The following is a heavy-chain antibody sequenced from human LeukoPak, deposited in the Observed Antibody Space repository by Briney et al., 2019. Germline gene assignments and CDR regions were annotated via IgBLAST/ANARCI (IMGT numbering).Heavy chain of an antibody. Sequence: GGTLRLSCAASGITFSSYGMSWVRQAPGKGLEWVSSISSTGGTTYYADSVKGRFTISRDNSKNTLYLQMNSLRAEDTAIYYCAKVASNYDFDYWGQGTLVTVSS. CDR1: GITFSSYG. D-gene: IGHD4-11*01. CDR3: AKVASNYDFDY. CDR2: ISSTGGTT. V-gene: IGHV3-23*01. J-gene: IGHJ4*02.